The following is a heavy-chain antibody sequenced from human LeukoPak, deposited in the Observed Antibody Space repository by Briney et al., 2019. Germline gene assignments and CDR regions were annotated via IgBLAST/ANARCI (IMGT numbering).Heavy chain of an antibody. CDR2: INTNTGDP. CDR3: VRARRGTVAGLDY. Sequence: ASVKVSCKTSGFTFNDYVMNWVRQAPGQGLQWMGWINTNTGDPTYAQGFRGRFFFSLDSSLTTTYLQISTLEPGDTAVYYCVRARRGTVAGLDYWGQGTLVTVSS. J-gene: IGHJ4*02. D-gene: IGHD6-19*01. CDR1: GFTFNDYV. V-gene: IGHV7-4-1*01.